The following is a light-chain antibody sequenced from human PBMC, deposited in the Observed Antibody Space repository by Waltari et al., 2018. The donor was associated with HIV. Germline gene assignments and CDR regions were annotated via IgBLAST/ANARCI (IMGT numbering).Light chain of an antibody. Sequence: QSALTQPAAVSGSPGQSITRSCTGTISDVGSYNLVSCYQQHPGKAPKLIIDEVNKRPPGITNRFSGFKAGNTASLTITGLQAEDEADYHCCSYAIGGTFVFGGGTKVTVL. J-gene: IGLJ2*01. CDR2: EVN. CDR1: ISDVGSYNL. V-gene: IGLV2-23*02. CDR3: CSYAIGGTFV.